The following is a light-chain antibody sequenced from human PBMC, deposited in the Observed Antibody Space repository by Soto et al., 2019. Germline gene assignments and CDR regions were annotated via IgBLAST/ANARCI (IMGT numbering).Light chain of an antibody. CDR2: SNN. V-gene: IGLV1-44*01. J-gene: IGLJ2*01. Sequence: QSVLTQPPSASGTPGQRVTISCSGSSSNIGSNTVNWDQQLPGTAPKLVIYSNNQRPSGVPDRFSGSKSGTSASLAISGLQSEDEANYYCVAWDASLIGYVVFGGETQLTVL. CDR3: VAWDASLIGYVV. CDR1: SSNIGSNT.